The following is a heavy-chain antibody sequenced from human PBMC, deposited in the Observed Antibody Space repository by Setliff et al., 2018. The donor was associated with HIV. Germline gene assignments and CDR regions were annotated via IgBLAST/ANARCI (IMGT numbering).Heavy chain of an antibody. D-gene: IGHD3-22*01. Sequence: PSETLSLTCTVSGDSITSGGYFWSWIRQHPGEGLKWIGHIYYSGSTYYNPSLKSRVTISVDTSKNHFSLKLTSVTAADTAVYYCAADSSGYTFDYWGQGILVTVSS. V-gene: IGHV4-31*03. J-gene: IGHJ4*02. CDR3: AADSSGYTFDY. CDR2: IYYSGST. CDR1: GDSITSGGYF.